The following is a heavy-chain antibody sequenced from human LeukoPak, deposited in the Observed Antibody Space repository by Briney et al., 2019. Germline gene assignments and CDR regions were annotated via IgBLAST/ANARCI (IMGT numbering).Heavy chain of an antibody. Sequence: ASVKISCKTSGYTFVTYGISWVRQAPGQGLEWMGWISPKSGHANYAQKFRGRVTMTTDTATTTAYMELGSLRSDDTAVYYCARGRGVEGADTFDYWGQGTLVTVSS. CDR1: GYTFVTYG. CDR2: ISPKSGHA. D-gene: IGHD1-26*01. CDR3: ARGRGVEGADTFDY. V-gene: IGHV1-18*01. J-gene: IGHJ4*02.